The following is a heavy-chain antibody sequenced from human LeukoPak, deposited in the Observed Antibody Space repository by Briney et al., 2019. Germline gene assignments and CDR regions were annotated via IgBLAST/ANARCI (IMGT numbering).Heavy chain of an antibody. CDR1: GRSFSGYY. V-gene: IGHV4-34*01. CDR3: ARGVWVVVVPAAAPYFDY. CDR2: INHSGST. Sequence: SETLSLTCAVYGRSFSGYYWSWVGQPPGKGLEGIGEINHSGSTNYNPSLKSRVTISVDTSKNQFSLKLSSVTAADTAVYYCARGVWVVVVPAAAPYFDYWGQGTLVTVSS. D-gene: IGHD2-2*01. J-gene: IGHJ4*02.